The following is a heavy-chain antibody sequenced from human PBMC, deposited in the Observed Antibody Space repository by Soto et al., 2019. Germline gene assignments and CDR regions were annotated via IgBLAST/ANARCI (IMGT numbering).Heavy chain of an antibody. D-gene: IGHD2-15*01. CDR1: GYIFTAYS. V-gene: IGHV1-2*02. Sequence: ASVKVSFKASGYIFTAYSMHWVRQAPGQGLEWLGWINPNSGDTIYAQKFQDRVTMTCDTSVSTAYLELSSLSSDDTALYYCAREASAVVSLDYWGQGTLVTVSS. CDR3: AREASAVVSLDY. CDR2: INPNSGDT. J-gene: IGHJ4*02.